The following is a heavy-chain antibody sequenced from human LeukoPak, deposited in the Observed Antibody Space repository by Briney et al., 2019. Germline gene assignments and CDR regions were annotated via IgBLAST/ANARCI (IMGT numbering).Heavy chain of an antibody. CDR3: ARPLYSGSSGALDI. Sequence: SETLSLTCTVSGGSISSYYWSWIRQPPGKGLEWIGYIYYSGSTNYNPSLKSRVTISVDTSKNQFSLKLSSVTAADTAVYYCARPLYSGSSGALDIWGQGTMVTVSS. CDR1: GGSISSYY. CDR2: IYYSGST. J-gene: IGHJ3*02. D-gene: IGHD1-26*01. V-gene: IGHV4-59*08.